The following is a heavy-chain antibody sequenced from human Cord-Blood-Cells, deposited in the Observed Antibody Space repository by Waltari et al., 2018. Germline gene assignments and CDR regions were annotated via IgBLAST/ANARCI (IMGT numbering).Heavy chain of an antibody. V-gene: IGHV4-38-2*02. CDR2: IYHSGST. CDR1: GYSISSGSY. J-gene: IGHJ4*02. Sequence: QVQLQESGPGLVKPSENLSLTCAVSGYSISSGSYWGWTRPPPGKGLEWIGSIYHSGSTYYNPSLKSRVTISVDTSKNQFSLKLSSVTAADTDVYYCARDQYCSSTSCYYFDYWGQGTLVTVSS. CDR3: ARDQYCSSTSCYYFDY. D-gene: IGHD2-2*01.